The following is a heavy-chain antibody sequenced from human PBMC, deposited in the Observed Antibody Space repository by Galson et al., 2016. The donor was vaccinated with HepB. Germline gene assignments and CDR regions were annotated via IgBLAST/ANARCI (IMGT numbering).Heavy chain of an antibody. J-gene: IGHJ5*02. D-gene: IGHD6-19*01. Sequence: LSLTCTVSGGSIRSTTYYWGWIRQPPGKGLEWIGNIYYSGYTKHNPSLKSRVTMSVDTSKNQFSLKLNSVTAADTAVYYCARGKRPRQWLITKWFDPWGQGTPVTVSA. CDR3: ARGKRPRQWLITKWFDP. V-gene: IGHV4-39*07. CDR2: IYYSGYT. CDR1: GGSIRSTTYY.